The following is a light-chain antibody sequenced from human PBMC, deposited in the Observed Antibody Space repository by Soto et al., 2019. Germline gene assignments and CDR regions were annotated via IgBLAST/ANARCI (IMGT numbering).Light chain of an antibody. CDR3: QQYNNWPPVDTLFT. CDR1: QSVSSN. V-gene: IGKV3D-15*01. J-gene: IGKJ3*01. Sequence: EIVMTQSPATLSVSPGERATLSCRASQSVSSNLAWYQQKPGQAPRLLIYGASTRATGIPARFSGSGSGTEFTITISSLQSEDFAVYYCQQYNNWPPVDTLFTFGPGTKVDIK. CDR2: GAS.